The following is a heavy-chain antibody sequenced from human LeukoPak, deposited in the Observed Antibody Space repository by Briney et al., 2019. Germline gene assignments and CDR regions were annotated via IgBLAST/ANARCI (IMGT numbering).Heavy chain of an antibody. V-gene: IGHV3-53*01. CDR2: IYSGGST. J-gene: IGHJ4*02. Sequence: GGSLRLSCAASGFTVSSNYMGWVRQAPGKGLEWVSVIYSGGSTYYADSVKGRFTIPRDNSKNTLYLQMNSLRAEDTAVYYCARGRGYDFWSGLYYFDYWGQGTLVTVSS. CDR1: GFTVSSNY. D-gene: IGHD3-3*01. CDR3: ARGRGYDFWSGLYYFDY.